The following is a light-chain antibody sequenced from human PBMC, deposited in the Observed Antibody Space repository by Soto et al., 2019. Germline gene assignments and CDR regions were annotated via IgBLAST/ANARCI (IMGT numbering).Light chain of an antibody. CDR1: QSVSSSY. V-gene: IGKV3-20*01. CDR3: QHYGSSPFT. Sequence: EIVLTQSPGTLSLSPGERATLSCRASQSVSSSYLAWYQQKPGQAPRLLIYGASSRATGIPDRFRGSGSGTDFTLIISRLEPEDFAVYYCQHYGSSPFTFGPGTTVDIK. CDR2: GAS. J-gene: IGKJ3*01.